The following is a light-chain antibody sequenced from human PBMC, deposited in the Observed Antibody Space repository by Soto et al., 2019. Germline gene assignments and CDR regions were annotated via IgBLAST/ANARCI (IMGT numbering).Light chain of an antibody. CDR1: QSVRTK. Sequence: EIVMTQSPDTLYVSPGEGATPSCRASQSVRTKLAWYQQKAGQAPRLLIYGASTRAAGIPARFSASGSGTDFTLTISDVQPEDFALYYCHQRQSWPRTFGQGTKVDNK. J-gene: IGKJ1*01. CDR3: HQRQSWPRT. V-gene: IGKV3D-15*01. CDR2: GAS.